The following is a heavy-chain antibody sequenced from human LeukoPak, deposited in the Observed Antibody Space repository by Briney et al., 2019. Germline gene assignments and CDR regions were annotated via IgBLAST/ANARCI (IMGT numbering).Heavy chain of an antibody. Sequence: AASVKVSCKASGGTFSSYAISWVRQAPGQGLVWMGGIIPIFGTANYAQKFQGRVTITADESTSTAYMELSSLRSEDTAVYYCASLTGPQPGYWGQGTLVTVSS. J-gene: IGHJ4*02. D-gene: IGHD1-14*01. CDR3: ASLTGPQPGY. CDR2: IIPIFGTA. V-gene: IGHV1-69*13. CDR1: GGTFSSYA.